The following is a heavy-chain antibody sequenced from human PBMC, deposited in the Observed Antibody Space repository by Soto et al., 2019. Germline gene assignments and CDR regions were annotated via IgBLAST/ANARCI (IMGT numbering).Heavy chain of an antibody. J-gene: IGHJ4*02. Sequence: GGSLRLSCADSGFAFSDYYMSWIRQAPGKGLEWVSYISSSSSYTNYADSVKGRFTISRDNAKNSLYLQMNSLRAEDTAVYYCARGRYYDSSGWYYWGQGTLVTVSS. V-gene: IGHV3-11*06. CDR2: ISSSSSYT. CDR1: GFAFSDYY. CDR3: ARGRYYDSSGWYY. D-gene: IGHD3-22*01.